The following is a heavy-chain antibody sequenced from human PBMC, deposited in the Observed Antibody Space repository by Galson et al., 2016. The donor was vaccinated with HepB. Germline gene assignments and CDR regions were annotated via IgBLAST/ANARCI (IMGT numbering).Heavy chain of an antibody. D-gene: IGHD1-26*01. V-gene: IGHV3-74*01. CDR1: GFTFSTYW. CDR2: IKSDGSDI. J-gene: IGHJ4*02. CDR3: TRDCRYSGTYGTLD. Sequence: SLRLSCAASGFTFSTYWMHWVRQAPGKGLVRVSRIKSDGSDITYADSVKGRFTISRDNAKNTLDLQMNSLRAEDTAVYYCTRDCRYSGTYGTLDWGQGTLVTVSS.